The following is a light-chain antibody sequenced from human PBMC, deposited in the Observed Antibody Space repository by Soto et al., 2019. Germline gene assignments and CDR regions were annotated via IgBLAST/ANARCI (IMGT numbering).Light chain of an antibody. J-gene: IGLJ1*01. CDR2: SNI. Sequence: QAVVTQPPSVSGAPGQRLTISCTGSSSNIGSGYDVHWYKQLPGTAPKLLIYSNINRPSGVPDRCSGSKSGTSASLAITGLQAEDEADYYCQSHDSSLNGYVFGTGTKLTVL. CDR3: QSHDSSLNGYV. CDR1: SSNIGSGYD. V-gene: IGLV1-40*01.